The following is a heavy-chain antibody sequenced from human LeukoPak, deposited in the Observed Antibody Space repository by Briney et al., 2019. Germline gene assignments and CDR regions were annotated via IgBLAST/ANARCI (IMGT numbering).Heavy chain of an antibody. Sequence: GGSLRLSCAASGFTFSKYWMLWVRHAPGKGLERVARINTDGTVTTYADSVNGLFIVSRDYADNTIFLQMNSVRDEDTAVYYGATTQWLAPPPDSWGQGTPVTVSS. J-gene: IGHJ4*02. CDR1: GFTFSKYW. CDR3: ATTQWLAPPPDS. CDR2: INTDGTVT. V-gene: IGHV3-74*01. D-gene: IGHD6-19*01.